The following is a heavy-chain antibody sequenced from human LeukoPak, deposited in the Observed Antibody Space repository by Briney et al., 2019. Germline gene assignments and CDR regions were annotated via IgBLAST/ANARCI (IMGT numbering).Heavy chain of an antibody. CDR1: GGSISSYY. Sequence: SETLSLTCTVSGGSISSYYWSWIRQPPGRGLEWIGSIYYSGSTYYNPSLKSRVTISVDTSKNQFSLKLSSVTAADTAVYYCATRYDSSGYLDAFDIWGQGTMVTVSS. CDR3: ATRYDSSGYLDAFDI. J-gene: IGHJ3*02. V-gene: IGHV4-59*05. D-gene: IGHD3-22*01. CDR2: IYYSGST.